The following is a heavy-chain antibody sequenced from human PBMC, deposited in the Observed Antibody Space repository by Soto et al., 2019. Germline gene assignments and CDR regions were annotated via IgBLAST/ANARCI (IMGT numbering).Heavy chain of an antibody. V-gene: IGHV5-51*01. D-gene: IGHD6-13*01. J-gene: IGHJ5*02. CDR2: IYPGDSDT. CDR1: GYSFTSYW. Sequence: GESLKISCKGSGYSFTSYWIGWVRQMPGKGLEWMGIIYPGDSDTRYSPSFKGQVTISADKSISTAYLQWSSLKASDTAMYYCARRGSSWYRDGMYNWFDPWGQGTLVTVSS. CDR3: ARRGSSWYRDGMYNWFDP.